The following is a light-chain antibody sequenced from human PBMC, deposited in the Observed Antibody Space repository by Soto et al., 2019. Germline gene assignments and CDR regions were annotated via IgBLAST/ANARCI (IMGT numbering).Light chain of an antibody. J-gene: IGLJ2*01. V-gene: IGLV1-51*01. CDR3: GTWDSSLSGGV. Sequence: QSVLTQPPSVSAAPGQTVTISCSGSNSNIGTKNVCWYQQLPGTAPKLLIYDNIKRPSRIPDRFSASKSGTSATLAITGLQTGDEADYYCGTWDSSLSGGVFGGGTKLTVL. CDR2: DNI. CDR1: NSNIGTKN.